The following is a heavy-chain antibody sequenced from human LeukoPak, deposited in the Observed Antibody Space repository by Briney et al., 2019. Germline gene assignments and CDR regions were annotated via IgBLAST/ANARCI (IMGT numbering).Heavy chain of an antibody. Sequence: GGSLRLSCAASGFSVSTNYMTWVRQAPGKGLEWVSVIYSGGSTYYADSVKGRVAISRDNSKNTVFLQMSSVRAEDTAVYYCARSYSNHLFGMDVWGQGTTVTVTS. J-gene: IGHJ6*02. CDR3: ARSYSNHLFGMDV. D-gene: IGHD4-11*01. V-gene: IGHV3-66*01. CDR2: IYSGGST. CDR1: GFSVSTNY.